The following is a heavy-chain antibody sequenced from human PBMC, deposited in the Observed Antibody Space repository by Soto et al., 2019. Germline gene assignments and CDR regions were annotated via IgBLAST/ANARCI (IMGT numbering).Heavy chain of an antibody. D-gene: IGHD3-10*01. Sequence: SETLSLTCTVSGGSISSYYWSWIRQPPGKGLKWIGYIYYSGSTNYNPSLKSRVTISVDTSKNQFSLKLSSVTAADTAVYYCARVFTMVRGVRYYGMDVWGQGTTVTVSS. CDR3: ARVFTMVRGVRYYGMDV. J-gene: IGHJ6*02. V-gene: IGHV4-59*01. CDR2: IYYSGST. CDR1: GGSISSYY.